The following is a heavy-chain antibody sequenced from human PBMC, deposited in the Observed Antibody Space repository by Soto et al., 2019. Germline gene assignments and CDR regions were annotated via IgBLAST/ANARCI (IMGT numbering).Heavy chain of an antibody. Sequence: EVQLLESGGGLVQPGGSLRLSCAASGFTFSSYAMSWVRQAPGKGLEWVSAISGSGGSTYYADCVKGRFTISRDNSKNTLYQPMNSLRAEDKGVYYCAKDLAAVAGDIDYWGQGTLVTLSS. CDR1: GFTFSSYA. CDR3: AKDLAAVAGDIDY. D-gene: IGHD6-19*01. J-gene: IGHJ4*02. CDR2: ISGSGGST. V-gene: IGHV3-23*01.